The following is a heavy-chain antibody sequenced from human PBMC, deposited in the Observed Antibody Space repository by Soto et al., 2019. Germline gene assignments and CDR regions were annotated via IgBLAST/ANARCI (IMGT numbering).Heavy chain of an antibody. J-gene: IGHJ4*02. V-gene: IGHV1-69*12. Sequence: QVQLVQSGAEVKKPGSSVKVSCKASGGTFSSYAISWVRQAPGQGLEWMGVIIPIFGTANYAQQFQGRVTISADESTSTAYMELSSLRSEDTAVYYCASRVGLGIVGAPDYWGQGTLVTVSS. CDR1: GGTFSSYA. D-gene: IGHD1-26*01. CDR3: ASRVGLGIVGAPDY. CDR2: IIPIFGTA.